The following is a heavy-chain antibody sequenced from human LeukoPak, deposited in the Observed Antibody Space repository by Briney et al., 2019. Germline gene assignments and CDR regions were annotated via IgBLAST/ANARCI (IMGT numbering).Heavy chain of an antibody. CDR1: GYRIASAP. J-gene: IGHJ4*02. V-gene: IGHV1-18*04. CDR3: ARVPANSSCRYEHFDY. D-gene: IGHD6-19*01. CDR2: NSAYNGDT. Sequence: ASVKVSCKAAGYRIASAPTRFLQIAPGQGLEWMGWNSAYNGDTKYAQKFQGRVTMTTDVSTTTAYMELRSLTSDDTAIYYCARVPANSSCRYEHFDYWGQGTLVTVSS.